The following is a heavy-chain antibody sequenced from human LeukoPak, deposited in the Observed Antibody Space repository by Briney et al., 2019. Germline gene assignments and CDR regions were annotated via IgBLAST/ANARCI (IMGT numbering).Heavy chain of an antibody. CDR2: INPNSGGT. Sequence: GASVKVSCKASGYTFTDYYMHWVRQAPGQGLEWMGWINPNSGGTNYAQKFQGRVTMTRDTSISTAYMELSRLRSDDTAVYYCARRGVRGILNNWFDPWGQGTLVTVSS. CDR1: GYTFTDYY. D-gene: IGHD2-15*01. CDR3: ARRGVRGILNNWFDP. V-gene: IGHV1-2*02. J-gene: IGHJ5*02.